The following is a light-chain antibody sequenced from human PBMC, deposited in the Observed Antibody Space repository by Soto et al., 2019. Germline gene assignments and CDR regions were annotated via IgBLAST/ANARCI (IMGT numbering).Light chain of an antibody. Sequence: QSVLTQPPSVSGAPGQRVTISCTGSSSNIGAGYDVHWYQQLPGTAPKLLIYGNSNRPSGVPDRFSGSKSGTSASLAITGLQAEDEADYYCQSYDSSLSDAFGPWTKVTVL. V-gene: IGLV1-40*01. CDR3: QSYDSSLSDA. CDR2: GNS. CDR1: SSNIGAGYD. J-gene: IGLJ1*01.